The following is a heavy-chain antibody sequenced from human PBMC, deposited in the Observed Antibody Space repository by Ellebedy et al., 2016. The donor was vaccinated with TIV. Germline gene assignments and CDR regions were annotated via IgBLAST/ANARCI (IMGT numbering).Heavy chain of an antibody. Sequence: GESLKISCAASGFTFSSYAMSWVRQAPGKGLEWVSVISGSGGDTHYADSVKGRFTISRANSSNTLYLQMNTLRAEDTAVYYCAKDRVYNDGSWDFDVWGQGTLVTVSS. CDR3: AKDRVYNDGSWDFDV. V-gene: IGHV3-23*01. J-gene: IGHJ4*02. CDR2: ISGSGGDT. CDR1: GFTFSSYA. D-gene: IGHD5-24*01.